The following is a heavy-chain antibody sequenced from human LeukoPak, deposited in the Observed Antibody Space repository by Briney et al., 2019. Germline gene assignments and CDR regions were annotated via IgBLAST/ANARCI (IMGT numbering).Heavy chain of an antibody. V-gene: IGHV3-9*01. CDR1: GFTFDDYA. D-gene: IGHD2-2*01. J-gene: IGHJ4*02. Sequence: GTSLRLSCAASGFTFDDYAMHWVRQAPGKGLEWVSSISWNSGTRRYADSVKGRFTISRDNAKNSLYLQMNGLRAEDTALYYCAKASGGYCSSITCYHFDYGGQGILVTVSS. CDR2: ISWNSGTR. CDR3: AKASGGYCSSITCYHFDY.